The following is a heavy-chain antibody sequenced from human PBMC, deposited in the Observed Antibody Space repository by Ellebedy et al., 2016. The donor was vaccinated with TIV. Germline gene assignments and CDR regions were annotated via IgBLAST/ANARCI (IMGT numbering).Heavy chain of an antibody. Sequence: PGGSLRLSCAASGFTFSSYWMSWVRQAPGKGLEWVANIKQDGSEKYYVDSVKGRFTISRDNAKNSLYLQMNSLRAEDTALYHCARGDSSGYYSHDTFDIWGQGTMVTVSS. V-gene: IGHV3-7*03. CDR1: GFTFSSYW. D-gene: IGHD3-22*01. CDR2: IKQDGSEK. CDR3: ARGDSSGYYSHDTFDI. J-gene: IGHJ3*02.